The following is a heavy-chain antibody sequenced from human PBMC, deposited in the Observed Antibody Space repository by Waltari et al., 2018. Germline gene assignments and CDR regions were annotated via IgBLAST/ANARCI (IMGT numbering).Heavy chain of an antibody. V-gene: IGHV3-7*01. CDR3: ARDPLYSNFDY. CDR1: GFTFSTYW. CDR2: IKGDGSQK. D-gene: IGHD4-4*01. J-gene: IGHJ4*02. Sequence: EVHLVESGGGLVQPGGSLRLSCAASGFTFSTYWMTWVRQAPGKGLGGLANIKGDGSQKNYVDSVKGRFTISRDTANNSLYLQMNSLRAEDTAVYYCARDPLYSNFDYWGQGTLVTVSS.